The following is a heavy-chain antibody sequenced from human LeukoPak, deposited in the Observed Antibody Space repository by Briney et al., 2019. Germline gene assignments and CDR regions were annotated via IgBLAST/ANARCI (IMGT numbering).Heavy chain of an antibody. CDR2: MLYDGSGI. CDR3: ARDLASGNHPDGFDV. D-gene: IGHD1-14*01. V-gene: IGHV3-30*04. CDR1: GFTFSSHA. Sequence: PGRSLRLSCAASGFTFSSHAIHWVRQAPGKGLEWVALMLYDGSGIYYADSVKGRFSVSRDNSNYMFYLQMTSLRAEDSAVYYCARDLASGNHPDGFDVWAQGTLVTVSS. J-gene: IGHJ3*01.